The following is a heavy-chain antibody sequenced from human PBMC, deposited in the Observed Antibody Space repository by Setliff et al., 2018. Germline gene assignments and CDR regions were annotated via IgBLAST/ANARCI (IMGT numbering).Heavy chain of an antibody. J-gene: IGHJ6*03. CDR2: INHSGNT. CDR1: GDSISSGNW. CDR3: VRTDYSDGRYSMDV. D-gene: IGHD6-19*01. Sequence: SETLSLTCAVSGDSISSGNWWSWVRQPPEEGLEWIGEINHSGNTNYNPSLKSRVTISVDKSTNQFSLKLNSVTAADTAVYYCVRTDYSDGRYSMDVWGKGTTVTVS. V-gene: IGHV4-4*02.